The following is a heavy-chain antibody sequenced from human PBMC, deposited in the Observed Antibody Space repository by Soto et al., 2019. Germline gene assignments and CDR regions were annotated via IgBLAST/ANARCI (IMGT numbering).Heavy chain of an antibody. V-gene: IGHV3-74*01. CDR1: GFTFSSYW. CDR2: INNDRSST. CDR3: ATGRGWYSHDY. Sequence: GGSLRLSCAASGFTFSSYWMHWVRQVPGKGLVWVSLINNDRSSTGYADSVKGRFTISRDNAKNTLYLQMNSLRAEDTAVYYFATGRGWYSHDYWGQGTLGTRSS. D-gene: IGHD6-19*01. J-gene: IGHJ4*02.